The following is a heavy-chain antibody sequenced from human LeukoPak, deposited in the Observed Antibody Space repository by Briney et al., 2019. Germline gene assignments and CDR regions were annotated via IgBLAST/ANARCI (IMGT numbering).Heavy chain of an antibody. V-gene: IGHV4-4*02. CDR3: AREFVQGSSLPYFDS. J-gene: IGHJ4*02. CDR2: IHHSGST. CDR1: GGSISSSHW. Sequence: SGTLSLTCGVSGGSISSSHWWSWVRHPPGKGLEWIGEIHHSGSTNYNSSLKSRVTISVDKSNNQFSLQLSSMTAADTAVYYCAREFVQGSSLPYFDSWGQGTLVTASS. D-gene: IGHD1-26*01.